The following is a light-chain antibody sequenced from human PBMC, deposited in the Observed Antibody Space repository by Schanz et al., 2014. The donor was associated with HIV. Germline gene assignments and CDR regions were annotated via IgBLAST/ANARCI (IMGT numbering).Light chain of an antibody. CDR3: QHFGSSPQT. CDR1: QSVSSSY. J-gene: IGKJ2*01. CDR2: GAS. V-gene: IGKV3-20*01. Sequence: EIVLTQSPGTLSLSPGERATLSCRASQSVSSSYLAWYQQKPGQAPRLLIYGASNRATGIPARFSGSGSGTEFTLTISRLEPEDFAMYYCQHFGSSPQTFGQGTKLEIK.